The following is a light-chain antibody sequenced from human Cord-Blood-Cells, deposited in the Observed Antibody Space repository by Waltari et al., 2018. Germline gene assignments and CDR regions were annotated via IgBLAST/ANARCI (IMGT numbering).Light chain of an antibody. Sequence: DIQMTQSSSTLSASVGDRVTITCRASQSISSWLAWYQQKPGKAPKLLIYDASSLESGVPSRFSGSGSGTEFTLTISSLQPDDFATYDCQQYNSYLYTFGQGTKLEIK. CDR2: DAS. CDR1: QSISSW. CDR3: QQYNSYLYT. J-gene: IGKJ2*01. V-gene: IGKV1-5*01.